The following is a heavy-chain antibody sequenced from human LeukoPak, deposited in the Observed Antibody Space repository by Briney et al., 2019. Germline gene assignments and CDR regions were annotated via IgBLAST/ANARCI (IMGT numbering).Heavy chain of an antibody. CDR3: ARDPGDSITIFGVADET. J-gene: IGHJ5*02. CDR2: IIPIFGTA. CDR1: GGTFSSYA. D-gene: IGHD3-3*01. V-gene: IGHV1-69*13. Sequence: SVKVSCKASGGTFSSYAISWVRQAPGQGLEWMGGIIPIFGTANYAQKFQGRVTITADESTSTACMELSSLRSEDTAVYYCARDPGDSITIFGVADETWGQGTLVTVSS.